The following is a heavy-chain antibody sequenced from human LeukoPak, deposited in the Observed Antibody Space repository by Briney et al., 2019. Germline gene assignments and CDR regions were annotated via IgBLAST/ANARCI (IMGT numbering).Heavy chain of an antibody. CDR2: IYYSGST. Sequence: SETLSLTCTVSGGSISSSSYYWGWIRQPPGKGLEWIGSIYYSGSTYYNPSLKSRVTISVDTSKNQFSLKLSSVTAADTAVYYCARDQGRGVDTAMVTSGYYYYMDVWGKGTTVTVSS. CDR1: GGSISSSSYY. CDR3: ARDQGRGVDTAMVTSGYYYYMDV. V-gene: IGHV4-39*07. D-gene: IGHD5-18*01. J-gene: IGHJ6*03.